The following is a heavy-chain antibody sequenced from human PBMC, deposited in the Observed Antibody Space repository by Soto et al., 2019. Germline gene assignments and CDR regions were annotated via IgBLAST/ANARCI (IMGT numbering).Heavy chain of an antibody. J-gene: IGHJ4*02. CDR1: GFTFSSYA. CDR2: ISGSGGST. D-gene: IGHD3-22*01. V-gene: IGHV3-23*01. Sequence: GGSLRLSCAASGFTFSSYAMSWVRQAPGKGLEWVSAISGSGGSTYYADSVKGRFTISRDNSKNTLYLQMNSLRAEDTAVYYCAKVGTMIVVVITTSLDYWAREPWSPSPQ. CDR3: AKVGTMIVVVITTSLDY.